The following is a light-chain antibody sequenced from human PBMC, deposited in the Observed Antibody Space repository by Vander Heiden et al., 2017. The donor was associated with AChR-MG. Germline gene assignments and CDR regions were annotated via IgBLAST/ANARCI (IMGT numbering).Light chain of an antibody. CDR1: QLGNKY. V-gene: IGLV3-1*01. CDR2: EDN. Sequence: SYELTQPPSVSVSPGQTTSITCSGDQLGNKYASWYQQKPGQSPVLVIYEDNKRPSGIPERFSGSNSGNTATLTISGTQAMDEADFYCQAWDTRTVVFGGGTKLTVL. J-gene: IGLJ3*02. CDR3: QAWDTRTVV.